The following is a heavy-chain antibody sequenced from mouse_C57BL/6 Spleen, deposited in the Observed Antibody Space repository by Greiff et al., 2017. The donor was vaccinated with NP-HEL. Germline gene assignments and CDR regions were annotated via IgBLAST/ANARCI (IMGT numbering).Heavy chain of an antibody. CDR3: AKEGYYSAY. V-gene: IGHV2-3*01. D-gene: IGHD1-1*01. CDR2: IWGDGST. J-gene: IGHJ3*01. CDR1: GFSFTSYG. Sequence: QVQLQQSGPGLVAPSQCLTITCTVSGFSFTSYGVSWVRQPPGKGLEWLGVIWGDGSTNYYSALISRLSISKVKSKSQIFLKLNSLQTDDTATYYCAKEGYYSAYWGQGTLVTVSA.